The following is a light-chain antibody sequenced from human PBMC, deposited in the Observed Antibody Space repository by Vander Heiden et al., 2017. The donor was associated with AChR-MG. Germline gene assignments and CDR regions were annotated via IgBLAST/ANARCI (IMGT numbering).Light chain of an antibody. V-gene: IGKV1-39*01. J-gene: IGKJ2*01. CDR1: QSISSY. CDR2: AAS. Sequence: DIQMTQSPSSLSASVGDRVTITCRASQSISSYLNWYQQKPGKAPKLLIYAASSLQSEVPSRFSGSGSGTDFTLTISSLQPEDFATYYCQQSYSTRMYTFGQGTKLEIK. CDR3: QQSYSTRMYT.